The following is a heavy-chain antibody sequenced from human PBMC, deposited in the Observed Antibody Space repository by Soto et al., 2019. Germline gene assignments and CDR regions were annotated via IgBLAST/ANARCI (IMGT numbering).Heavy chain of an antibody. J-gene: IGHJ6*02. CDR3: ARDRGLPGSYYLYYYGMDV. CDR1: GYTFTSYG. CDR2: ISAYNGNT. D-gene: IGHD1-26*01. V-gene: IGHV1-18*01. Sequence: QVQLVQSGAEVKKPGASVKVSCKASGYTFTSYGISWVRQAPGQGLEWMGWISAYNGNTNYAQKLHGRVTMTTDTSTSTAYMELRSLRSDDTAVYYCARDRGLPGSYYLYYYGMDVWGQGTTVTVSS.